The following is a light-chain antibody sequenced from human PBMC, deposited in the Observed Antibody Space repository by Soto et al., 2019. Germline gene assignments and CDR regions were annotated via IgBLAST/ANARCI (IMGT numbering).Light chain of an antibody. J-gene: IGLJ1*01. Sequence: QSALTQPRSVSRSPGQSVTISCTGTSSDVGGYNYVSWYQQHPGKAPKLMIYAVNARPSGVPDRFSGSKSGNTASLTISGLQAEDEADYYCCSYAGSYTYVFGTGTKLTVL. V-gene: IGLV2-11*01. CDR2: AVN. CDR1: SSDVGGYNY. CDR3: CSYAGSYTYV.